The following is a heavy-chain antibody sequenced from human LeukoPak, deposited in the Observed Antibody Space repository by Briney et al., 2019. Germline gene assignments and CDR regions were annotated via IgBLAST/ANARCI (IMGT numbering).Heavy chain of an antibody. J-gene: IGHJ6*02. D-gene: IGHD4-17*01. CDR1: GFTFSSYA. V-gene: IGHV3-23*01. Sequence: GGSLRLSCAASGFTFSSYAMSWVRQAPGKGLEWVSAISDSGGFTDYADSVKGRFTISRDNSKNTLYLQMNSLRAEDTAVYYCATGDGDPWAGMDVWGQGTTVTVSS. CDR3: ATGDGDPWAGMDV. CDR2: ISDSGGFT.